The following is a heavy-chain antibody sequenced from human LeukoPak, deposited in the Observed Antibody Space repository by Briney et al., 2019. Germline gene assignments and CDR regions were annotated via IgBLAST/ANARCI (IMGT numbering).Heavy chain of an antibody. D-gene: IGHD6-13*01. CDR3: AKSSSWYRLEY. J-gene: IGHJ4*02. Sequence: GGSLRLSCAASGFTFSSYALSWVRQAPGKGLEWVSIISGSGASIYHADSVKGRFTISRDNSKNTLYLQMNSLRVDDTAKYYCAKSSSWYRLEYWGQGTLVTVSA. CDR1: GFTFSSYA. CDR2: ISGSGASI. V-gene: IGHV3-23*01.